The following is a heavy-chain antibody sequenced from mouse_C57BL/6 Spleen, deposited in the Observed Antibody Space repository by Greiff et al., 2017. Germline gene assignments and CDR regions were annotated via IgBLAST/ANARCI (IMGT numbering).Heavy chain of an antibody. CDR2: IYPRSGNT. D-gene: IGHD2-4*01. CDR3: ARRRYDYDEGYYFDY. Sequence: VQLQQSGAELARPGASVKLSCKASGYTFTSYGISWVKQRTGQGLEWIGEIYPRSGNTYYNEKFKGKATLTADKSSSTAYMELRSLTSEDSAVXFGARRRYDYDEGYYFDYGGQGTTLTVSS. J-gene: IGHJ2*01. V-gene: IGHV1-81*01. CDR1: GYTFTSYG.